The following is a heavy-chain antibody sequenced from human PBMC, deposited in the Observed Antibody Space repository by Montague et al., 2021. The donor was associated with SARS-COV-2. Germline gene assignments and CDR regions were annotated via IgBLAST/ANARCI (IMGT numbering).Heavy chain of an antibody. V-gene: IGHV2-5*02. Sequence: PALVKPTQTLTLTCAFSGFSLSSTGVGVGWLRQPPGKSLEWLTLIYWDDDKRYNPSLSSRLAITKDTSKNQAVLTLTNLNAADTATYYCAHTNATGAWPNDHWGQGTLVTVSS. CDR1: GFSLSSTGVG. D-gene: IGHD1-14*01. CDR3: AHTNATGAWPNDH. CDR2: IYWDDDK. J-gene: IGHJ4*02.